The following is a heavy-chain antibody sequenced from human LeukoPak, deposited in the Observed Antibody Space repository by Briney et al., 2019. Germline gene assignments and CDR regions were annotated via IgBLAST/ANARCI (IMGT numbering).Heavy chain of an antibody. V-gene: IGHV1-18*01. J-gene: IGHJ4*02. CDR1: GYTFTSYG. CDR3: ARDLTEHMVRGVRELGY. Sequence: GASVKVSCKASGYTFTSYGISWVRQAPGQGLEWMGWISAYNGNTNYAQKLQGRVTMTTDTSTSTAYMELRSLRSDDTAVYYCARDLTEHMVRGVRELGYWGQGTLVTVSS. D-gene: IGHD3-10*01. CDR2: ISAYNGNT.